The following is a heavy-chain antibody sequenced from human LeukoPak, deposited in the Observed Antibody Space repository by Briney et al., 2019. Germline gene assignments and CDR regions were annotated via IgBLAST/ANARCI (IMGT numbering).Heavy chain of an antibody. CDR3: ARGSKYYDILTGYSTDAFDI. J-gene: IGHJ3*02. CDR1: GFIFSSYG. V-gene: IGHV3-30*02. CDR2: IRYDGSNK. D-gene: IGHD3-9*01. Sequence: GGSLRLSCGASGFIFSSYGMHWVRQAPGKGLEWVAFIRYDGSNKDYADSVKGRFTISRDNSKNTLYLQMNSLRAEDTAVYYCARGSKYYDILTGYSTDAFDIWGQGTMVTVSS.